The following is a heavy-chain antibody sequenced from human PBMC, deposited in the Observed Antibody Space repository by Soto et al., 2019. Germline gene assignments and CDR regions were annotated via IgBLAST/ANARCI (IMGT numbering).Heavy chain of an antibody. CDR1: GFTVSSNY. J-gene: IGHJ5*02. CDR2: IYSGGST. Sequence: EVQLVESGGGLVQPGGSLRLSCAASGFTVSSNYMSWVRQAPGKGLEWVSVIYSGGSTYYADSVKGRFTIARDNSKNTLYHQRNSLRAEDTEVYYCARGGLSGEWFDRWGQGTLVTVSS. D-gene: IGHD1-26*01. V-gene: IGHV3-66*01. CDR3: ARGGLSGEWFDR.